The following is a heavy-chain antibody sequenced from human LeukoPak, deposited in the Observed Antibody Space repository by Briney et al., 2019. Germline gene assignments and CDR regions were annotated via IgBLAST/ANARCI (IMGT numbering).Heavy chain of an antibody. CDR3: ARGVFYYDTSGRGYYFDY. D-gene: IGHD3-22*01. CDR1: GGSIGSYY. V-gene: IGHV4-4*07. Sequence: SETLSLTCTVSGGSIGSYYWSWIRQPAGKGLEWIGRIYTSGGTVYKPSLKSRVTMSVDTSKNQFSLKLSSVTAADTAVYYCARGVFYYDTSGRGYYFDYWGQGTLVTVAS. J-gene: IGHJ4*02. CDR2: IYTSGGT.